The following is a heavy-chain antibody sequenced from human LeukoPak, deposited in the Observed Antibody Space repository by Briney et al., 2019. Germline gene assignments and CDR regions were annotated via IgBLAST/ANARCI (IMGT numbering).Heavy chain of an antibody. CDR3: ARAWRFTYGRFDY. V-gene: IGHV4-61*02. D-gene: IGHD5-18*01. CDR2: IYTSGST. CDR1: GGSIGSVNNY. Sequence: SETLSLTCAVSGGSIGSVNNYWIWIRQPAGKGLEYIGRIYTSGSTNYIPSLKSRVTISLDRSKNQFSLELTSVTAADTAVYYCARAWRFTYGRFDYWGRGTLVTVSS. J-gene: IGHJ4*02.